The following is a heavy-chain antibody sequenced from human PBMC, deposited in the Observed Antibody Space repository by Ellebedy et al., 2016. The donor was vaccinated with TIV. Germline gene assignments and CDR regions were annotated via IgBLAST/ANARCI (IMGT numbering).Heavy chain of an antibody. CDR3: ARRSRGPSYYFDY. J-gene: IGHJ4*02. Sequence: GESLKISCAASGFTFSSYAMSWVRQAPGKGLEWVSTITGSGGSTYYADSVKGRFTISRDNSKNSLYLQLSSLRAEDTAVYYCARRSRGPSYYFDYWGQGALVTVSS. D-gene: IGHD3-10*01. V-gene: IGHV3-23*01. CDR2: ITGSGGST. CDR1: GFTFSSYA.